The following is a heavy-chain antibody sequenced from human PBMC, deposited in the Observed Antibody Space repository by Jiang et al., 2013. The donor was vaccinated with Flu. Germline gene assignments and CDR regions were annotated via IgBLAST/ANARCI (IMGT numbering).Heavy chain of an antibody. CDR1: GYSFTSYW. D-gene: IGHD2-2*01. CDR2: IYPGDSDT. Sequence: GESLKISCKGSGYSFTSYWIGWVRQMPGKGLEWMGIIYPGDSDTRYSPSFQGQVTISADKSISTAYPQWSSLKASDTAMYYCARHPLYCSSTSCYSFDYWGQGTLVTVSS. CDR3: ARHPLYCSSTSCYSFDY. J-gene: IGHJ4*02. V-gene: IGHV5-51*01.